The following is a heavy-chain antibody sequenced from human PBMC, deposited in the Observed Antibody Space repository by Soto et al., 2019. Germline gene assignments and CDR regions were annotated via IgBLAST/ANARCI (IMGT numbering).Heavy chain of an antibody. CDR3: AKLDSVEVYSYYYHAMDV. CDR1: GFTFGIYA. CDR2: INGGGTST. D-gene: IGHD1-20*01. J-gene: IGHJ6*02. V-gene: IGHV3-23*01. Sequence: EVQLLESGGGLVQPGGSLRLSCAASGFTFGIYAMGWVRQAPGKGLEWVSSINGGGTSTYYADSVKGRFTVYRDKSKKTMFLQMDSLRAEDTAVFYCAKLDSVEVYSYYYHAMDVWGQGTTVTVSS.